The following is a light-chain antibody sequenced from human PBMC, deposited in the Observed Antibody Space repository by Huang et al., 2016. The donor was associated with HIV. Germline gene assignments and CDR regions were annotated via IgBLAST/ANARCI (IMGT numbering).Light chain of an antibody. CDR3: HHYGSSSWT. CDR1: QSVSSSY. J-gene: IGKJ1*01. Sequence: EIVLTQSPGTLSLSPGERATLSCRASQSVSSSYLAWFQQKPGQAPRLLIYGASNRATGIPDRFSGSGSGTDFTLTISRLEPEDFAVYYCHHYGSSSWTFGQGTKVEVK. CDR2: GAS. V-gene: IGKV3-20*01.